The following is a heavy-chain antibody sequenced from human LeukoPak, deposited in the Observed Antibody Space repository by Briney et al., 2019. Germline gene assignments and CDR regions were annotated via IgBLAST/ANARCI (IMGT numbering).Heavy chain of an antibody. CDR1: GGSISSGGYS. Sequence: SETLSLTCAVSGGSISSGGYSWSWIRQPPGKGLEWIGYIYHSGSTYYNPSLKSRVTISVDTSKNQFSLKLSSVTAADTAVYYCARSDRSGWSIFDHWGQGTLVTVSS. D-gene: IGHD6-19*01. CDR2: IYHSGST. CDR3: ARSDRSGWSIFDH. J-gene: IGHJ4*02. V-gene: IGHV4-30-2*02.